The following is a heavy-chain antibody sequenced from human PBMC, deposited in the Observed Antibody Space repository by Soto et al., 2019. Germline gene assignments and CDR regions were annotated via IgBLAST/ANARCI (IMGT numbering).Heavy chain of an antibody. D-gene: IGHD2-21*02. CDR3: ARDLAYGDFLNWFDP. J-gene: IGHJ5*02. CDR2: IYYSGST. V-gene: IGHV4-59*01. CDR1: GGSISSYY. Sequence: SETLSLTCTVSGGSISSYYWSWIRQPPGKGLERIGYIYYSGSTNYNPSLKSRVTISVDTYKNQFSLKLSSVTAADTAVYYCARDLAYGDFLNWFDPWGQGTLVTVSS.